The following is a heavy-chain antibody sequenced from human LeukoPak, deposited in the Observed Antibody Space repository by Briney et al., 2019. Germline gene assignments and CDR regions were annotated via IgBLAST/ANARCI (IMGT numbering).Heavy chain of an antibody. J-gene: IGHJ4*02. CDR2: INHSGST. V-gene: IGHV4-34*01. CDR1: GGSFSGYY. Sequence: KPSETLSLTCAVYGGSFSGYYWSWIRQPPGKGLGWIGEINHSGSTNYNPSLKSRVTISVDTSKNQFSLKLSSVTAADTTVYYCARGNLRFFDYWGQGTLVTVSS. D-gene: IGHD3-3*01. CDR3: ARGNLRFFDY.